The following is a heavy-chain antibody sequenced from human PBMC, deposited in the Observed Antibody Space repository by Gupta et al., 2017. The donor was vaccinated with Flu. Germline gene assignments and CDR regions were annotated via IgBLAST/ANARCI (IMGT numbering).Heavy chain of an antibody. CDR3: ARGAGRGYCSGGSCYPYYYYGMDV. D-gene: IGHD2-15*01. V-gene: IGHV4-34*01. CDR2: INHRGST. Sequence: IGEINHRGSTNYNPSLKSRVTISVDTSKNQFSLKLSSVTAADTAVYYWARGAGRGYCSGGSCYPYYYYGMDVWGQGTTVTVSS. J-gene: IGHJ6*02.